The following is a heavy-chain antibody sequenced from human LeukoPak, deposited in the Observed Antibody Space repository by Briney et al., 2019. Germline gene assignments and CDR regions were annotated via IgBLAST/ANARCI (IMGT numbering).Heavy chain of an antibody. CDR3: ARGASPRAYYDFWSGYYRKTYNWFDP. CDR1: GYTFTSYD. Sequence: RASVKVSCKASGYTFTSYDINWVRQATGQGLEWMGWMNPNSGNTGYAQKFQGRVTMTRNTSISTAYMELSSLRSEDTAVYYCARGASPRAYYDFWSGYYRKTYNWFDPWGQGTLVTVSS. V-gene: IGHV1-8*01. CDR2: MNPNSGNT. J-gene: IGHJ5*02. D-gene: IGHD3-3*01.